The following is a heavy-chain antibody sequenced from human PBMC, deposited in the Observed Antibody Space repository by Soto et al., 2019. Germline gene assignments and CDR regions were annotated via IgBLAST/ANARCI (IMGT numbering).Heavy chain of an antibody. CDR1: GFTFSSYW. Sequence: GGSLRLSCAASGFTFSSYWMSWVRQAPGKGLEWVANIKQDGSEKYYGDSVKGRFTISRDNAKNSLFLQMNSLRAEDTAVYYCARELYYYGSGSYYTDYWGQGTLVTVSS. CDR3: ARELYYYGSGSYYTDY. V-gene: IGHV3-7*01. D-gene: IGHD3-10*01. J-gene: IGHJ4*02. CDR2: IKQDGSEK.